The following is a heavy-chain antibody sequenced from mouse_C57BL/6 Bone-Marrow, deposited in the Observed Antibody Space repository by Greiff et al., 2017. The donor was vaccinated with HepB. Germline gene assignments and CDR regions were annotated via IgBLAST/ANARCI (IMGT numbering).Heavy chain of an antibody. V-gene: IGHV1-64*01. J-gene: IGHJ2*01. CDR3: ASGLKEHYFDY. CDR2: IHPNSGST. D-gene: IGHD1-3*01. CDR1: GYTFTSYW. Sequence: QVQLQQPGAELVKPGSSVKLSCKASGYTFTSYWMHWVKQRPGQGLEWIGMIHPNSGSTNYNEKFKSKATLTVDKSSSTAYMQLSSLTSEDSAVYYCASGLKEHYFDYWGQGTTLTVSS.